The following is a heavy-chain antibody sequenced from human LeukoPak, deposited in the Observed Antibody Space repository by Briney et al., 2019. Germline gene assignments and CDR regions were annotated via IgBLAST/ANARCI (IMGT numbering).Heavy chain of an antibody. CDR1: GFTFSSYA. D-gene: IGHD3-10*01. CDR2: ISSNGGST. J-gene: IGHJ3*02. V-gene: IGHV3-64*01. Sequence: PGGSLRLSCAASGFTFSSYAMHWVRQAPGKGLEYVSAISSNGGSTYYANSVKGRFTISRDNSKNTLYLQMGSLRAEDMAVYYCARSVRGVRPFASAFDIWGQGTMVTVSS. CDR3: ARSVRGVRPFASAFDI.